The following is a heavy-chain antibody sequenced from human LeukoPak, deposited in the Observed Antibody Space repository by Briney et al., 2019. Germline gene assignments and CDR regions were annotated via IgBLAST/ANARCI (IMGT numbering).Heavy chain of an antibody. CDR1: GFTFSSYA. V-gene: IGHV3-30*04. D-gene: IGHD5-18*01. CDR2: ISYDGSNK. Sequence: GRSLRLSCAASGFTFSSYAMHWVRQAPGKGLEWVAVISYDGSNKYYADSVKGRFTISRDNSKNTLYLQMNSLRAEDTAVYYCARAVQLWFQFDYWGQGTLVTVSS. J-gene: IGHJ4*02. CDR3: ARAVQLWFQFDY.